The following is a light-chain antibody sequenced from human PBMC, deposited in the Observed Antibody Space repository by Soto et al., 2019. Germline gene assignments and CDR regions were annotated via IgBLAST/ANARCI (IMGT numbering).Light chain of an antibody. J-gene: IGKJ4*01. CDR1: QNVNSN. CDR2: DAS. CDR3: QEYNKWPPLT. Sequence: EVVMTQSPATLSVSPGERATLPCRASQNVNSNLAWYQQKPGQAPRLLIYDASTRATGIPARFSGSGSGTEFTLTISSLQSEDFAVYYCQEYNKWPPLTFGGGTKVEIK. V-gene: IGKV3-15*01.